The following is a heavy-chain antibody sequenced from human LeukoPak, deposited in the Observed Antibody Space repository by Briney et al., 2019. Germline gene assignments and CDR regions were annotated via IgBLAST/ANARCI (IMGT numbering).Heavy chain of an antibody. CDR3: ARDPTYYYDSSASRYFDY. CDR2: IYYSGST. D-gene: IGHD3-22*01. J-gene: IGHJ4*02. CDR1: GGSISSSSYY. Sequence: SETLSLTCTVSGGSISSSSYYWGWIRQPPGKGLEWIGSIYYSGSTYYNPSLKSRVTISVDTSKNQFSLKLSSVTAADTAVYYCARDPTYYYDSSASRYFDYWGQGTLVTVSS. V-gene: IGHV4-39*02.